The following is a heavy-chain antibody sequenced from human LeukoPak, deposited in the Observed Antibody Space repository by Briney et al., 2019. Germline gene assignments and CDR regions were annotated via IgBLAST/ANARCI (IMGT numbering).Heavy chain of an antibody. V-gene: IGHV4-59*01. D-gene: IGHD6-13*01. CDR2: IYYTEST. J-gene: IGHJ2*01. CDR3: AGSIAAAPWYFDL. Sequence: PSETLSLTCTVSGGSLSNDYWSWIRQPPGKGLECIGYIYYTESTNYNPSLKSRVTISVDTSKNQLSLKLSSVTAADSAVYYCAGSIAAAPWYFDLWGRGTLVTVSS. CDR1: GGSLSNDY.